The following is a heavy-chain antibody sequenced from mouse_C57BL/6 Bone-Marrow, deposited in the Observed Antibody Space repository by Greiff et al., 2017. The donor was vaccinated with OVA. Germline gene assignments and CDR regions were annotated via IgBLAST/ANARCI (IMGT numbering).Heavy chain of an antibody. CDR3: TRDLGYDDGYYFDD. D-gene: IGHD2-2*01. J-gene: IGHJ2*01. CDR2: ISSGGDYL. V-gene: IGHV5-9-1*02. Sequence: EVMLVESGEGLVKPGGSLKLSCAASGFTFSSYAMSWVRQTPEKRLEWVAYISSGGDYLYYADTVKGRFTISRDNARNTLYLQMSSLKSEDTAMYDCTRDLGYDDGYYFDDWGKGTTRTVSS. CDR1: GFTFSSYA.